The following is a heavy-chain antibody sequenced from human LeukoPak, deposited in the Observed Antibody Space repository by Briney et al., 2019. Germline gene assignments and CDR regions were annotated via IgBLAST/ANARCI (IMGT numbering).Heavy chain of an antibody. J-gene: IGHJ3*02. CDR3: ARAGGYYGGNFHDAFDI. CDR1: GGSFSGYY. Sequence: SETLSLTCAVYGGSFSGYYWSWIRQPPGKGLEWIGEINHSGSTNYNPSLKSRVTISVDTSKNQFSLKLSSVTAADTAVYYCARAGGYYGGNFHDAFDIWGQGTMVTVSS. CDR2: INHSGST. D-gene: IGHD4-23*01. V-gene: IGHV4-34*01.